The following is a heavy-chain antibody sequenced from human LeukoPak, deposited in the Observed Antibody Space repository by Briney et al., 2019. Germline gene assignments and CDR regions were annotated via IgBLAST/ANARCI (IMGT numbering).Heavy chain of an antibody. Sequence: PSQTLSLTCTVSGGSISSGGYYWSWIRQPPGKGLEWIGEINHSGSTNYNPSLKSRVTISVDTSKNQFSLKLSSVTAADTAVYYCASHWYRYYMDVWGKGTTVTVSS. V-gene: IGHV4-30-2*01. CDR1: GGSISSGGYY. CDR2: INHSGST. J-gene: IGHJ6*03. CDR3: ASHWYRYYMDV. D-gene: IGHD1-1*01.